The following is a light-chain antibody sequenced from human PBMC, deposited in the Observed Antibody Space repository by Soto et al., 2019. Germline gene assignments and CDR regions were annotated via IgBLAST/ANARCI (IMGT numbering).Light chain of an antibody. J-gene: IGKJ4*01. CDR2: ATS. V-gene: IGKV1-9*01. CDR1: QGLNHY. CDR3: QQLNSYPLT. Sequence: DIQLTQSPSFLSASVGDRVTITCRASQGLNHYFAWYKQKPGKAPKLLIYATSTLQSGVPSRFSGSGSGKDFTFTFSSLQPEDFATYYCQQLNSYPLTFGGGTKVDIK.